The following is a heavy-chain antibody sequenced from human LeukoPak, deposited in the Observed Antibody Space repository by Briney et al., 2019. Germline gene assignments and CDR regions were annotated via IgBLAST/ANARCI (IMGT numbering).Heavy chain of an antibody. CDR3: ARDTTVTTWDAFDI. J-gene: IGHJ3*02. CDR2: IHHSGRS. CDR1: ADSLSSGGHY. Sequence: PSQTLSLTCTVSADSLSSGGHYWAWIRQFPGKGLESIGFIHHSGRSRHNPSLKDRVAISVDTSRKQFALKLSSVTAADTAVYYCARDTTVTTWDAFDIWGQGTMVTVSS. V-gene: IGHV4-31*03. D-gene: IGHD4-17*01.